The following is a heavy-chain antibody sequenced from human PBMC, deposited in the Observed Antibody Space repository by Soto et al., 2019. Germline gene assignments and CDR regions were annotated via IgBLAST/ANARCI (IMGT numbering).Heavy chain of an antibody. J-gene: IGHJ6*02. Sequence: QVQLVQSGAEVKKPGASVKVSCKASGYTFTGYYMHWVRQAPGQGLEWMGWINPNSGGTNYAQKFQGWVTMTRDTSISTAYMELSRLRSDDTAVYYCARDSGYCSSTSCYGYYYYYGMDVWGQGTTVTVSS. D-gene: IGHD2-2*01. V-gene: IGHV1-2*04. CDR1: GYTFTGYY. CDR2: INPNSGGT. CDR3: ARDSGYCSSTSCYGYYYYYGMDV.